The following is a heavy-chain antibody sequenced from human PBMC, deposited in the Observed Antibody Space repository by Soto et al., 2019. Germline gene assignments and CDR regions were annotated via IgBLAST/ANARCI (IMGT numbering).Heavy chain of an antibody. D-gene: IGHD3-22*01. CDR1: CGSINNDDFY. CDR2: VYYSGSS. J-gene: IGHJ2*01. CDR3: ARMSYYYDKWYFDL. Sequence: SETLSLTCSVSCGSINNDDFYSSWLRQTPGKGLQWIGYVYYSGSSDCIPSLKSRLSMSIDKCKNQFTLKLSSVTAADTAIYYCARMSYYYDKWYFDLWGRGTLVTVSS. V-gene: IGHV4-30-4*01.